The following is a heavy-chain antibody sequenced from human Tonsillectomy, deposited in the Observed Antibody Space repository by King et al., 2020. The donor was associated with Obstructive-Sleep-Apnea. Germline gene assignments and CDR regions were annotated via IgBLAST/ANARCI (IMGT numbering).Heavy chain of an antibody. Sequence: EVQLVESGGGLVQPGGSLRLSCAASGFTFSSYWMSWVRQAPGKGREWGANIKHDGSEKYYVDSVRGRLTSSRDNAKNSLYLQMNSLRAEDTALYYCATSGGFGGYDYFDYWGQGTLVTVSS. J-gene: IGHJ4*02. V-gene: IGHV3-7*03. CDR1: GFTFSSYW. CDR2: IKHDGSEK. D-gene: IGHD5-12*01. CDR3: ATSGGFGGYDYFDY.